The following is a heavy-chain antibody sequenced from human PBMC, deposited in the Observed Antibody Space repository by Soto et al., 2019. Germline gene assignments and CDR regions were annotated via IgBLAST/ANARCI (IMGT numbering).Heavy chain of an antibody. CDR1: GGSISSGGYY. D-gene: IGHD3-16*01. V-gene: IGHV4-31*03. J-gene: IGHJ6*02. Sequence: SETLSLTCTVSGGSISSGGYYWSWIRQHPGKGLEWIGYIYYSGSTYYNPSLKSRVTISVDTSKNQFSLKLSSVTAADTAVYYCARDYTPAGGNYYYGMDVWGQGTTVTVSS. CDR3: ARDYTPAGGNYYYGMDV. CDR2: IYYSGST.